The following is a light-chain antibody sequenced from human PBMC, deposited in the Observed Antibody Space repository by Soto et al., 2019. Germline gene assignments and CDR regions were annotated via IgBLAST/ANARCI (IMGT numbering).Light chain of an antibody. V-gene: IGKV2-28*01. CDR3: MQALQTPRT. CDR2: LGS. J-gene: IGKJ2*01. Sequence: DLVMTQSPLSLPVTPGEPASISCRSSQSLLHSNGYNYLDWYLQKPGQSPQLLIYLGSNRASGGPDRFSGSGSGTDFTLKISRVEAEDVGVYYCMQALQTPRTFGQGTKLEIK. CDR1: QSLLHSNGYNY.